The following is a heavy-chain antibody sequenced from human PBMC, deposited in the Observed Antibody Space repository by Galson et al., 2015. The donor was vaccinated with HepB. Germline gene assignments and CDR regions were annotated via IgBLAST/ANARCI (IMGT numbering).Heavy chain of an antibody. CDR3: AREGMSSGGLGFDY. Sequence: RLSCAASGFTVSSNYMSWVRQAPGKGLEWVSVIYSGGSTYYADSVKGRFTISRDNSKNTLYLQMNSLRAEDTAVYYCAREGMSSGGLGFDYWGQGTLVTVSS. V-gene: IGHV3-53*01. CDR2: IYSGGST. CDR1: GFTVSSNY. J-gene: IGHJ4*02. D-gene: IGHD6-19*01.